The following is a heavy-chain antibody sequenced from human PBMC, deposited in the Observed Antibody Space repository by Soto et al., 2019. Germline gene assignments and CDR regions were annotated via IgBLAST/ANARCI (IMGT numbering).Heavy chain of an antibody. V-gene: IGHV3-30*18. CDR2: ILYDGSKK. CDR3: AKDRGALRWSEEHYYFDY. J-gene: IGHJ4*02. CDR1: GFTFSSYG. Sequence: QVQLVESGGGLVKPGGSLRLSCAASGFTFSSYGMHWVRQAPGKGLEWVAVILYDGSKKYYADSMKGRFTISRDNSKNTLYLQMNSLRAEDTALYYCAKDRGALRWSEEHYYFDYWGQGTLVTVSS. D-gene: IGHD4-17*01.